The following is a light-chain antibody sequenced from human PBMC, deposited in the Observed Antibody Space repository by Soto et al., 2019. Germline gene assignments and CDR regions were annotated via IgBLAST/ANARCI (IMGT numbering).Light chain of an antibody. CDR2: RND. V-gene: IGLV1-47*01. J-gene: IGLJ3*02. Sequence: QSVLTQPPAASGTPGQRVTISCSGSSSNIGSRYVYWYQQLPGTAPKLLIYRNDQRPSGVPDRFSGSKSGTSASLAISGLRSDDEAEYYCAAWDGSLSGRVFGGGTKLTVL. CDR3: AAWDGSLSGRV. CDR1: SSNIGSRY.